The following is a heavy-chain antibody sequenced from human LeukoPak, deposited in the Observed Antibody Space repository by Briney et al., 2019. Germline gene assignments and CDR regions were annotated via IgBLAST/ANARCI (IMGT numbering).Heavy chain of an antibody. Sequence: GESLRISCKGSGYRFTSYLISWVRQVPGKGLEWMGRIDPSDSYTNYSPSFQGHVTISADKSITTAYLQWSSLKASDTAMYYYARHIVAAGTGLLGGIDYWGQGTLVTVSS. D-gene: IGHD6-13*01. CDR1: GYRFTSYL. CDR3: ARHIVAAGTGLLGGIDY. J-gene: IGHJ4*02. CDR2: IDPSDSYT. V-gene: IGHV5-10-1*01.